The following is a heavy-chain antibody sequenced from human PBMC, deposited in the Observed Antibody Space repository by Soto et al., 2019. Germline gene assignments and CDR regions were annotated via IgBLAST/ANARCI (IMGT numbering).Heavy chain of an antibody. Sequence: GASVKVSCKASGGTFSSYAISWVRQAPGQGLEWMGGIIPIFGTANYAQKFQGRVTITRDTSASTAYMELSSLRSEDTAVYYCARSGLLWFGELSGPFDYWGQGTLVTVSS. CDR1: GGTFSSYA. V-gene: IGHV1-69*05. CDR3: ARSGLLWFGELSGPFDY. CDR2: IIPIFGTA. D-gene: IGHD3-10*01. J-gene: IGHJ4*02.